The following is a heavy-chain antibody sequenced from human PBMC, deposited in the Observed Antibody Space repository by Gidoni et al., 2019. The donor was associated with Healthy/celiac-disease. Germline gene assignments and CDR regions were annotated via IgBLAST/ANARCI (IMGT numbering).Heavy chain of an antibody. CDR3: ARGSYSYGFDAFDI. D-gene: IGHD5-18*01. CDR1: GFTFSSYG. Sequence: QVQLVESGGGVVQPGRSLRLSCAASGFTFSSYGMHWVRQAPGKGLEWVAVISYDGSNKYYADSVKGRFTISRDNSKNTLYLQMNSLRAEDTAVYYCARGSYSYGFDAFDIWGQGTMVTVSS. V-gene: IGHV3-30*03. J-gene: IGHJ3*02. CDR2: ISYDGSNK.